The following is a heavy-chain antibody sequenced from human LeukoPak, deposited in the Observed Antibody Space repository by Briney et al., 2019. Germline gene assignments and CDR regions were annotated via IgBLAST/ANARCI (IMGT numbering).Heavy chain of an antibody. CDR1: GFTFSSYW. CDR2: IKQDGSEK. Sequence: GGSLRLSCAASGFTFSSYWMDWVRQAPGKGLEWVANIKQDGSEKYYVDSVKGRFTISRDKAKNSLHLQMNSRRAEDTAVYYCAREMSGSGSLWGGGTLVTVSS. D-gene: IGHD3-10*01. J-gene: IGHJ4*02. V-gene: IGHV3-7*04. CDR3: AREMSGSGSL.